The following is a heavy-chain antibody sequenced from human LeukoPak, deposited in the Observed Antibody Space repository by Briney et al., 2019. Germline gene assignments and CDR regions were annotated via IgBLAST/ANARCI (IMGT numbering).Heavy chain of an antibody. CDR2: ISSSSSYI. CDR1: GFTFSSYS. D-gene: IGHD4-17*01. Sequence: RSGGSLRLSCAASGFTFSSYSMNWVRQAPGKGLEWVSSISSSSSYIYYADSVKGRFTISRDNAKNSLYLQMNSLRAEDTAVYYCARDDDYGDYPFDYWGQGTLVTVSS. CDR3: ARDDDYGDYPFDY. V-gene: IGHV3-21*01. J-gene: IGHJ4*02.